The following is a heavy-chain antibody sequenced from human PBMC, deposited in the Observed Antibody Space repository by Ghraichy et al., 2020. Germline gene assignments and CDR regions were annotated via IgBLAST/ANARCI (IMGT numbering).Heavy chain of an antibody. Sequence: GGSLRLSCAASGFTFSSYAMHWVRQAPGKGLEWVAVISYDGSNKYYADSVKGRFTISRDNSKNTLYLQMNSLRAEDTAVYYCARPPTWLHDAFDIWGQGTMVTVSS. J-gene: IGHJ3*02. V-gene: IGHV3-30*04. CDR2: ISYDGSNK. CDR3: ARPPTWLHDAFDI. D-gene: IGHD3-22*01. CDR1: GFTFSSYA.